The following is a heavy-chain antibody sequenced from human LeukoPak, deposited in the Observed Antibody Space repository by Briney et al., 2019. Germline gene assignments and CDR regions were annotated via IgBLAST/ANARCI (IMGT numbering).Heavy chain of an antibody. CDR1: GFTFSSYD. V-gene: IGHV3-13*01. J-gene: IGHJ6*03. CDR2: IGTAGDT. CDR3: ARAINYQRYYYYYYYMDV. D-gene: IGHD4-11*01. Sequence: GGSLRLSCAASGFTFSSYDMHWVRQATGKGLEWVSAIGTAGDTYYPGSVKGRFTISRENAKNSLYLQMNSLRAGDTAVYYCARAINYQRYYYYYYYMDVWGKGTTVTVSS.